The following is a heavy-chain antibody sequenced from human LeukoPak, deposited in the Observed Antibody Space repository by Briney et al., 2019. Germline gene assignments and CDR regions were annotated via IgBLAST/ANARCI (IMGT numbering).Heavy chain of an antibody. Sequence: SETLSLTCTVSGDSISSGGYYCSWIRQHPGRGLEWIGYIYYSGSTYYNPSLKSRVTISVDTSKNQFSLKLSSVTAADTAVYYCARGHYYDSSGYYHDAFDIWGQGTMVTVSS. V-gene: IGHV4-31*03. CDR3: ARGHYYDSSGYYHDAFDI. D-gene: IGHD3-22*01. CDR1: GDSISSGGYY. J-gene: IGHJ3*02. CDR2: IYYSGST.